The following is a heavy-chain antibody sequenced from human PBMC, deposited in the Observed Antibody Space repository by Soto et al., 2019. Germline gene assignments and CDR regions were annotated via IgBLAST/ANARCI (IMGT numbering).Heavy chain of an antibody. CDR2: ISAYNGNT. CDR1: GYTFTSYG. CDR3: ARGYCTNGGCYDGFDY. D-gene: IGHD2-8*01. V-gene: IGHV1-18*01. J-gene: IGHJ4*02. Sequence: ASVKVSCKASGYTFTSYGISWVRQAPGQGLEWMGWISAYNGNTNYAQKLQGRVTMTTDTSTSTAYMELRSLRSDDTAVYYCARGYCTNGGCYDGFDYWGQGTLVTVSS.